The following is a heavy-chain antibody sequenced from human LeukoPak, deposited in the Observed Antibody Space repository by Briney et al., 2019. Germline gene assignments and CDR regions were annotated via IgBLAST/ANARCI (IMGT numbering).Heavy chain of an antibody. D-gene: IGHD3-3*01. CDR2: INPNSGGT. V-gene: IGHV1-2*02. CDR1: GYTFTDYY. Sequence: ASVKVTCKASGYTFTDYYMHWVRQAPGEGLEWMGWINPNSGGTNYAQRFQGRVTMTRDTSISTAYMELSRLRSDDTAVYYCARGGITIFGVVIISLDYWGQGTLVTVSS. J-gene: IGHJ4*02. CDR3: ARGGITIFGVVIISLDY.